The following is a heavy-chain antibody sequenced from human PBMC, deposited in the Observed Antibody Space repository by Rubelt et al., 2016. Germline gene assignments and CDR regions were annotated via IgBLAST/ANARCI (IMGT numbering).Heavy chain of an antibody. CDR1: GLTFSDHY. CDR3: AVPMTGSTRYLDL. CDR2: SRNRANSYTT. J-gene: IGHJ2*01. V-gene: IGHV3-72*01. D-gene: IGHD3-9*01. Sequence: EVQLVESGGGLVKPGGSLRLSCAASGLTFSDHYFDWVRQAPGKGLEWIGRSRNRANSYTTEYAASVKGRFTLSRDEFKNSLFLQMNSLKIEATAVDYGAVPMTGSTRYLDLWGRGTLVTVSS.